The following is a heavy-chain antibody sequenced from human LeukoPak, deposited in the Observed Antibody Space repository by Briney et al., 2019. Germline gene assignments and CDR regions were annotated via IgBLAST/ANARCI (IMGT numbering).Heavy chain of an antibody. J-gene: IGHJ6*02. CDR1: GFTFSSYG. CDR2: ISYDGCNT. V-gene: IGHV3-30*18. CDR3: AKDHPPYGDYYYGMDV. D-gene: IGHD4-17*01. Sequence: PGVPLRLSCAASGFTFSSYGIHWVRQAPGKGLEWVSFISYDGCNTLYGDSVKGRFPFSRDNPKNTVYRQMSSLRAEDTAVYYCAKDHPPYGDYYYGMDVWGQGTTVTVSS.